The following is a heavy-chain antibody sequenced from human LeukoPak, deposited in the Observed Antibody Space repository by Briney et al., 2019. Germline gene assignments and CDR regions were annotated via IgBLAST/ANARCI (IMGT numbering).Heavy chain of an antibody. CDR2: THYSGAT. CDR3: ARHKRGNLVTPFITYYFDY. D-gene: IGHD2-21*02. J-gene: IGHJ4*02. Sequence: SETLSLTCTVSGGSISSYYWSWLRQPPGKGLEYIGYTHYSGATNYNPSLKSRVTISVDTSKNQFSLKLSSVTAADTAVYYCARHKRGNLVTPFITYYFDYWGQGTLVTVSS. CDR1: GGSISSYY. V-gene: IGHV4-59*08.